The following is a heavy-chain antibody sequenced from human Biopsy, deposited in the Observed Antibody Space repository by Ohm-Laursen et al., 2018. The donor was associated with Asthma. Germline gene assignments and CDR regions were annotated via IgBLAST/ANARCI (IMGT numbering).Heavy chain of an antibody. CDR3: ARVLRYGGIFFGMDV. Sequence: TLSLTCTVSGGYIDSHDWSWCWIRQSPGKGLQWLGYAHFSGSTHYNPSLERRVRMSVDTSKSQVSLSLRSVSAADTAVYFCARVLRYGGIFFGMDVWGQGTTVTVSS. D-gene: IGHD4-23*01. J-gene: IGHJ6*01. CDR2: AHFSGST. CDR1: GGYIDSHDWS. V-gene: IGHV4-30-4*08.